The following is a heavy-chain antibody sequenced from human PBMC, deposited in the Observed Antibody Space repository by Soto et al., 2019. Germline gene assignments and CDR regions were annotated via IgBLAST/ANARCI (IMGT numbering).Heavy chain of an antibody. J-gene: IGHJ4*02. V-gene: IGHV3-13*01. CDR3: ATAEVDY. CDR1: GFTCRSYE. CDR2: IGTAGDT. Sequence: PLGSVRLSSAASGFTCRSYEMHWVRQATGKGLEWVSAIGTAGDTYYPGYVKGRFTISRENAKNSLYLQMNSLRAGDTAGYYCATAEVDYWGPGTLVTVSS.